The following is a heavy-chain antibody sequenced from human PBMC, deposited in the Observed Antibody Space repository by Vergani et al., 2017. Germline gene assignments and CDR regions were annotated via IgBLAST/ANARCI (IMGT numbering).Heavy chain of an antibody. Sequence: EVQLLESGGGLVQPGGSLRLSCAASGFTFSSYAMSWVRQAPGKGLEWVSAISGSGGSTYYADSVKGRFTISRDNSKNTLYLQKNSLRAEDTAVYYCAKEGRHYDSSGYYYNPVDAFDIWGQGTMVTVSS. V-gene: IGHV3-23*01. J-gene: IGHJ3*02. CDR1: GFTFSSYA. CDR2: ISGSGGST. D-gene: IGHD3-22*01. CDR3: AKEGRHYDSSGYYYNPVDAFDI.